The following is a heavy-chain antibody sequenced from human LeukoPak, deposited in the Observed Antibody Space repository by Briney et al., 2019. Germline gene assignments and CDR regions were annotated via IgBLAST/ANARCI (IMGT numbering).Heavy chain of an antibody. J-gene: IGHJ6*04. CDR2: IDPSDSYT. V-gene: IGHV5-10-1*01. CDR3: ARQYYGSGSYYNVGYYYYGMDV. D-gene: IGHD3-10*01. CDR1: GYSFTSYW. Sequence: GESLKISCKGSGYSFTSYWISWVRQIPGKGLEWMGRIDPSDSYTNYSPSFQGHVTLSADKSISTAYLQWSSLKASDTAMYYCARQYYGSGSYYNVGYYYYGMDVWGKGTTVTVSS.